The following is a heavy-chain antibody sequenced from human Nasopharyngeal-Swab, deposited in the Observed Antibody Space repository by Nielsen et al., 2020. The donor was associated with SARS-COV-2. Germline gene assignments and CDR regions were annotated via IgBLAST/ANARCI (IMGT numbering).Heavy chain of an antibody. Sequence: RPAPGKGLEWIGEINHSGSTNYNPSLKSRVTISVDTSKNQFSLKLSSVTAADMAVYYCASSPLWFGEPEHGMDVWGQGTTVTVSS. CDR2: INHSGST. CDR3: ASSPLWFGEPEHGMDV. J-gene: IGHJ6*02. D-gene: IGHD3-10*01. V-gene: IGHV4-34*01.